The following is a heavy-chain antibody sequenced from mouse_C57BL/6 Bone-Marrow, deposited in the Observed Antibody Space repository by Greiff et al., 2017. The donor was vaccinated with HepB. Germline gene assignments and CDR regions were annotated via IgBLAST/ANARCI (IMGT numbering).Heavy chain of an antibody. CDR2: IDPENGDT. CDR1: GFNIKDDY. J-gene: IGHJ3*01. V-gene: IGHV14-4*01. D-gene: IGHD2-12*01. Sequence: VQLKQSGAELVRPGASVKLSCTASGFNIKDDYMHWVKQRPEQGLEWIGWIDPENGDTEYASKFQGKATITADTSSNTAYLQLSSLTSEDTAVYYCTRVYDLAWFAYWGQGTLVTVSA. CDR3: TRVYDLAWFAY.